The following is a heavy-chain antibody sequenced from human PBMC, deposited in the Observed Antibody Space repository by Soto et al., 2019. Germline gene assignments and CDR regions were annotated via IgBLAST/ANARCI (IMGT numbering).Heavy chain of an antibody. J-gene: IGHJ4*02. CDR3: VRGGYFFND. CDR2: IKPDGSEK. CDR1: GFPFSIYW. V-gene: IGHV3-7*01. Sequence: GGALRISCAASGFPFSIYWMSWVRQAPGKGLEWVANIKPDGSEKYYVDSVKGRFTISRDNAKTSLYLQMNSLRAEDSALYFCVRGGYFFNDWGQGTLVTVSS. D-gene: IGHD3-22*01.